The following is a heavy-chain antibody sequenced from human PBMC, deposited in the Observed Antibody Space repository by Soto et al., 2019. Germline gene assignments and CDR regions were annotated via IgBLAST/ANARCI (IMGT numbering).Heavy chain of an antibody. D-gene: IGHD2-15*01. CDR3: ARLDDCSGGSCYSRWFDP. CDR2: IYYSGST. J-gene: IGHJ5*02. V-gene: IGHV4-39*01. Sequence: PXATLSLTCTVSGGSISSSSDYWGWIRQPPGKGLEWIGSIYYSGSTYYNPSLKSRVTISVDTPKNQFSLKLSSVTAADTAVYYCARLDDCSGGSCYSRWFDPWGQGTLVTVSS. CDR1: GGSISSSSDY.